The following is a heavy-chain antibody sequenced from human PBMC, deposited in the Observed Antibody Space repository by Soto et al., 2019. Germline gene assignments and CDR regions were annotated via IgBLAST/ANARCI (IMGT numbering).Heavy chain of an antibody. Sequence: TLSLTCAISGDSVSRNSGAWNWLRQSPSRGLEWLGRTYYRSKWFNDYAVSVKGRITINPDTSKNQFSLQLNSVTPEDTAVYYCSRDRAEAGTYFYGMDVWGQVTTVTVSS. CDR3: SRDRAEAGTYFYGMDV. V-gene: IGHV6-1*01. J-gene: IGHJ6*02. D-gene: IGHD6-19*01. CDR2: TYYRSKWFN. CDR1: GDSVSRNSGA.